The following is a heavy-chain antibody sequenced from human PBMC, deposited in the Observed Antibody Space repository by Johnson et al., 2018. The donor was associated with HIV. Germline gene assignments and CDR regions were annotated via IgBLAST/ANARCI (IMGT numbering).Heavy chain of an antibody. CDR3: ASATVMATLSLGPWYPFDI. V-gene: IGHV3-30*04. J-gene: IGHJ3*02. D-gene: IGHD5-24*01. Sequence: VQLVESGGGVVQPGRSLRLSCEGSGFTFSSFAIHRVRQAPGKGLEWVALISYDGSNAYYADSVKGRFTVSRDNSKNTLYLQMISLRAEDTAVYYCASATVMATLSLGPWYPFDIWGQGTMVTVSS. CDR2: ISYDGSNA. CDR1: GFTFSSFA.